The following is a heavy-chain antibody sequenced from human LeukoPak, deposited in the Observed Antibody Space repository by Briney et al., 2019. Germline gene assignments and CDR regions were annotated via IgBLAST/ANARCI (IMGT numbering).Heavy chain of an antibody. CDR3: ARHCSSTSCYQYYYYYMDV. Sequence: PSETLSLTCTVSGGSISSSSYYWGWIRQPPGKGLEWIGSIYYSGSTYYNPSLKSRVTISVDTSKNQFSLKLSSVTAADTAVYYCARHCSSTSCYQYYYYYMDVWAKGTTVTVSS. CDR1: GGSISSSSYY. J-gene: IGHJ6*03. V-gene: IGHV4-39*01. CDR2: IYYSGST. D-gene: IGHD2-2*01.